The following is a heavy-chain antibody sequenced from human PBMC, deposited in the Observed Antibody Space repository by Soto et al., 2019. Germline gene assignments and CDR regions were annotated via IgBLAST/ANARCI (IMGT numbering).Heavy chain of an antibody. CDR3: ARDHRYCSGSSCRPYYYYYGMDV. CDR2: ISVTSDYI. CDR1: GFTFSSYS. J-gene: IGHJ6*02. D-gene: IGHD2-15*01. Sequence: PGGSRRLSCAASGFTFSSYSMNWVRQAPGRGLEWVAAISVTSDYIYYADSVKGRFTISRDNAKTSLYIQMNSLRAEDTAVYYCARDHRYCSGSSCRPYYYYYGMDVWGQGTTVTVSS. V-gene: IGHV3-21*01.